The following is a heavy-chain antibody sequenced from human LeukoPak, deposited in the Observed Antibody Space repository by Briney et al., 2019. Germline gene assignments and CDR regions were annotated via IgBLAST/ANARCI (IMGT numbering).Heavy chain of an antibody. V-gene: IGHV5-51*01. J-gene: IGHJ3*02. CDR2: IYPGDSDA. CDR3: ARQGRIVVVTTTHDAFDI. Sequence: GESLKISCTGFGYSFTTYWIGWVRQMPGRGLEWMGIIYPGDSDARYSPSLQGQVTISVDKSISTAYLQWSSLKASDTAMYYCARQGRIVVVTTTHDAFDIWGQGTMVTVSS. D-gene: IGHD2-21*02. CDR1: GYSFTTYW.